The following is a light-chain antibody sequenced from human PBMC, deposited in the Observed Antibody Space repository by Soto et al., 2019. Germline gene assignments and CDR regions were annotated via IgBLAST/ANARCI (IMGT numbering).Light chain of an antibody. CDR3: QQYNSYPIT. CDR2: DAS. CDR1: QSISSW. J-gene: IGKJ5*01. Sequence: DIQMTQSPSTLSASVGDRVTITCRASQSISSWLAWYQQKPGKAPKLLIYDASSLESGVPSRFSGSGSGTEFTLTISSLQPDDFAPYYCQQYNSYPITFGKGTRLEIK. V-gene: IGKV1-5*01.